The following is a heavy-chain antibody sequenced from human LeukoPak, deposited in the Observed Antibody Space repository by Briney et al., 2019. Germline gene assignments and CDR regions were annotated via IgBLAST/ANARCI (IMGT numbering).Heavy chain of an antibody. Sequence: GAALKISCKSSGYRFTSYWIGWVRRMPGKGLEWMGSIYPGDSDTRYSPSFQGQVTISADKSISTAYLQWSSLKASDTAMYYCARHLAVGRNYGMDVWGKGTTVTVSS. CDR2: IYPGDSDT. CDR3: ARHLAVGRNYGMDV. CDR1: GYRFTSYW. D-gene: IGHD2-15*01. V-gene: IGHV5-51*01. J-gene: IGHJ6*04.